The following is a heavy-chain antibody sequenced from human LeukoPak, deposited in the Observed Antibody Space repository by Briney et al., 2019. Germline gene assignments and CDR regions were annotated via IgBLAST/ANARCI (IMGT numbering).Heavy chain of an antibody. CDR3: ARLDVSGARTSEHPNENFDY. V-gene: IGHV5-51*01. J-gene: IGHJ4*02. D-gene: IGHD3-10*01. Sequence: GESLKSSCKGSGYSFTSYWIGWVRQMPGKGLEWMGIIYPGDSDTRYSPSFQGQVTISADKSISTAYLQWSSLKASDTAMYYCARLDVSGARTSEHPNENFDYWGQGTLVTVSS. CDR1: GYSFTSYW. CDR2: IYPGDSDT.